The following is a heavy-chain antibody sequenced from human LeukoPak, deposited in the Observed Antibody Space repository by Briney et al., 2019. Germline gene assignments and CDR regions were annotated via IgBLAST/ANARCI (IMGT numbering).Heavy chain of an antibody. CDR3: ARWIHVSETWFLDY. Sequence: GGSLRLSCATSGFTFSNYDMNWVRQAPGKGLEWVSYISSRSVIYYADSVKGRFTMSRDNAKNSVSLQLNTLRGGDTAVCYCARWIHVSETWFLDYWGQGTLVTVSS. J-gene: IGHJ4*02. D-gene: IGHD3-10*01. CDR2: ISSRSVI. CDR1: GFTFSNYD. V-gene: IGHV3-69-1*01.